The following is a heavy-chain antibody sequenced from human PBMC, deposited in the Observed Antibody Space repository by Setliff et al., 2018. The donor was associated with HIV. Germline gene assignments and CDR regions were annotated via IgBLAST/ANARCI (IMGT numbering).Heavy chain of an antibody. Sequence: SETLSLTCTVSGGSTSNEYWSWIRQPPGKGLEWIGYIYDSGSPKYNPSLKSRVTISIDTSKSQISLNLNSVTAADTAVFYCARFHWGLSRYFDLWGRGTLVTVSS. V-gene: IGHV4-59*08. CDR3: ARFHWGLSRYFDL. J-gene: IGHJ2*01. CDR2: IYDSGSP. CDR1: GGSTSNEY. D-gene: IGHD7-27*01.